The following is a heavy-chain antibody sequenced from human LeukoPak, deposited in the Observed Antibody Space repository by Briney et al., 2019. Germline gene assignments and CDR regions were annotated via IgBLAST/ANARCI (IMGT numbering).Heavy chain of an antibody. V-gene: IGHV3-23*01. CDR1: GFTFQNYA. CDR3: ARLPTFYYDSSHYHYDY. D-gene: IGHD3-22*01. J-gene: IGHJ4*02. Sequence: GGSLRLSCAASGFTFQNYAMSWVRQAPGEGLEWASSISGSGPSTDYADSVKGRFTISRDKSKNTLYLQMNSLRAEDTAVYYCARLPTFYYDSSHYHYDYWGQGTLVTVSS. CDR2: ISGSGPST.